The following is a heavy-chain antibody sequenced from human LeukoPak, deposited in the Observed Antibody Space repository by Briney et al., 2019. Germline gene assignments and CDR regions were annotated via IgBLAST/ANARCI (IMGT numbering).Heavy chain of an antibody. CDR1: GFTFSENY. Sequence: GGSLRLSCAASGFTFSENYMTWVRQAPGKGLEWLSYISGNGGDILYADSVKGRFTISRDNAKNSLYLQMDSLRVEDTAIYYCARDPRTVRIWGQGTLVTVSS. D-gene: IGHD1-1*01. CDR3: ARDPRTVRI. J-gene: IGHJ4*02. CDR2: ISGNGGDI. V-gene: IGHV3-11*04.